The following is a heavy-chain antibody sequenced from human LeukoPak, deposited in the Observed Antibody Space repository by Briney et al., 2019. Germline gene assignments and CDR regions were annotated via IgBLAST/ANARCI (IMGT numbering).Heavy chain of an antibody. CDR1: GGSFSGYY. V-gene: IGHV4-34*01. Sequence: PSETLSLTCAVYGGSFSGYYWSWIRQPPGKGLEWIGEINHSGSTNYNPSLKSRVTISVDTSKNQSSLKLSSVTAADTALYYCARRTNSGYDYWGQGTLVTVSS. D-gene: IGHD5-12*01. CDR3: ARRTNSGYDY. CDR2: INHSGST. J-gene: IGHJ4*02.